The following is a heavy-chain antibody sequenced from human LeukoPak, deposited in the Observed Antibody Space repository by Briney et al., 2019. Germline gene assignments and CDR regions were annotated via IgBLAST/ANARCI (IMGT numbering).Heavy chain of an antibody. CDR3: ARVPRSYYYYYYMDV. Sequence: SETLSLTCTVSGGSISGNYYWGWIRQPPGKGLEWIGRIYTSGSTNYNPSLKSRVTMSADTSKNQFSLKLSSVTAADTAVYYCARVPRSYYYYYYMDVWGKGTTVTVSS. J-gene: IGHJ6*03. CDR2: IYTSGST. V-gene: IGHV4-4*07. CDR1: GGSISGNYY.